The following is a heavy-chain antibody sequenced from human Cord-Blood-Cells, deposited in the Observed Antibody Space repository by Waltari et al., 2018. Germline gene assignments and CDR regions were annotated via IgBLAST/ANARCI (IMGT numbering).Heavy chain of an antibody. Sequence: QVQLQQWGAGLLKPSETLSLTCAVYGGSFSGYYWSWFRQPPGKGLEWIGEINHSGSTNYNPSLKSRVTISVDTSKNQFSLKLSSVTAADTAVYYCARSHGRRFSYVIVGATYYFDYWGQGTLVTVSS. CDR3: ARSHGRRFSYVIVGATYYFDY. V-gene: IGHV4-34*01. J-gene: IGHJ4*02. D-gene: IGHD1-26*01. CDR2: INHSGST. CDR1: GGSFSGYY.